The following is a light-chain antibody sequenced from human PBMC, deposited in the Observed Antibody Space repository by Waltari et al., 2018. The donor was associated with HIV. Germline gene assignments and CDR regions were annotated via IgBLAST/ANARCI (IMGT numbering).Light chain of an antibody. CDR3: QQYNSWLYT. CDR1: QSVSSN. V-gene: IGKV3-15*01. J-gene: IGKJ2*01. CDR2: DAS. Sequence: IVMTQSPVTLSVSPGERATLSCRATQSVSSNLAWYQQKPGQAPRLLIYDASTRATGIPARFTGSGSGTEFTLTISSLQSEDFAVYYCQQYNSWLYTFGQGTKLEIK.